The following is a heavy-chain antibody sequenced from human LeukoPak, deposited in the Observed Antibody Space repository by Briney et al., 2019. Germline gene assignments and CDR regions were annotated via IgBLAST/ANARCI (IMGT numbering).Heavy chain of an antibody. Sequence: SETLSLTCTVSGGSISSSGYYWGWIRQPPGKGLEWIGSISYSGRTYYNPSLKSRVTISADTSKNQFSLKLSSVIAADTAVYYCVRHRAITEHVTEDIWGPGTMVIVSS. CDR3: VRHRAITEHVTEDI. J-gene: IGHJ3*02. V-gene: IGHV4-39*01. CDR1: GGSISSSGYY. D-gene: IGHD1-20*01. CDR2: ISYSGRT.